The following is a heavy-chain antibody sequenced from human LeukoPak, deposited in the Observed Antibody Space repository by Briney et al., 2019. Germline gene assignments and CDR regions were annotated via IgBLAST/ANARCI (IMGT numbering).Heavy chain of an antibody. V-gene: IGHV4-61*02. J-gene: IGHJ4*02. CDR1: GDSISSGSYY. D-gene: IGHD3-10*01. CDR3: AGSGGLSNQGAVFDY. Sequence: SETLSLTCTVSGDSISSGSYYWSWIRQPAGKGLEWIERIYTSGNTNYNPSLKSRVTISVDTSKNQFSLKLSSVTAADTAVYYCAGSGGLSNQGAVFDYWGQGTLVTVSS. CDR2: IYTSGNT.